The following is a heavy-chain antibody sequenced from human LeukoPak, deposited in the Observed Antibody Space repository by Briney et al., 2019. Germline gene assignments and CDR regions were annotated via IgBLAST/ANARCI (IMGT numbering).Heavy chain of an antibody. CDR1: GFTLSGYG. CDR3: AEGLVSGYGLHACYI. Sequence: GGSLRLSCAASGFTLSGYGMHWVCQAPGKGLEWVAVIWYDGSNKYYAHSAKGRFTISRDNPKTTLYLHMNSLRAQTTPVYYLAEGLVSGYGLHACYIWGQGTRVTVSS. D-gene: IGHD3-22*01. J-gene: IGHJ3*02. CDR2: IWYDGSNK. V-gene: IGHV3-33*01.